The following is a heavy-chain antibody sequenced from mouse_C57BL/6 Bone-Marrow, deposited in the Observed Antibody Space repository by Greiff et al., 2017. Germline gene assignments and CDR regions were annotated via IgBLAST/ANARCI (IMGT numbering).Heavy chain of an antibody. J-gene: IGHJ2*01. D-gene: IGHD1-1*01. CDR3: ARSHYYGSSPFDY. CDR1: GYSITSDY. V-gene: IGHV3-8*01. Sequence: EVMLVESGPGLAKPSQTLSLTCSVTGYSITSDYWNWIRKFPGNKLEYIGYISYSGSTYYNPSLKSRISITRDTAKNQYYLQLNSVTTEDTATYYCARSHYYGSSPFDYWGQGTTLTVSS. CDR2: ISYSGST.